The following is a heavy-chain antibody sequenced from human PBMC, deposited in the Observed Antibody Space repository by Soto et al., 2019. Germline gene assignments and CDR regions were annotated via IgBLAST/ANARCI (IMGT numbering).Heavy chain of an antibody. J-gene: IGHJ4*02. V-gene: IGHV4-34*01. Sequence: ETLSLTCAVYGGSLSGYYWSWIRQPPGKGLEWMGEINHSGSTNYNPSPTSRVTISVDTSKNQFSLQRVSVTAADTAVYYCARGRPYDYVWGSYRKRYFDYWGQGTLVTVSS. D-gene: IGHD3-16*02. CDR3: ARGRPYDYVWGSYRKRYFDY. CDR1: GGSLSGYY. CDR2: INHSGST.